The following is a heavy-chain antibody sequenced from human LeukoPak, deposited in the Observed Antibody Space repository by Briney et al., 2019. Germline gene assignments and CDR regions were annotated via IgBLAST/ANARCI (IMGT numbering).Heavy chain of an antibody. CDR3: AKGGYSGYDPADGMDV. CDR1: GFTFSSYA. Sequence: GGSLRLSCAASGFTFSSYAMSWVRQAPGKGLEWVSAISGSGGSTYYADSVKGRFTISRDNSKNTLYLQMNSLRAEDTAVYYCAKGGYSGYDPADGMDVWGQGTTVTVSS. D-gene: IGHD5-12*01. CDR2: ISGSGGST. J-gene: IGHJ6*02. V-gene: IGHV3-23*01.